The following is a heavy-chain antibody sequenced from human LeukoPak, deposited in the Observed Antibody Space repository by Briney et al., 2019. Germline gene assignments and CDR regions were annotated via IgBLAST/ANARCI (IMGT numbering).Heavy chain of an antibody. J-gene: IGHJ3*02. Sequence: SETLSLTCTVSGGSTSSSGYYWGWIRQPPGKGLEWIGSIYYSGSTYYNPSLKSRVTISVDTSKNQFSLKLSSVTAADTAVYYCANGGWMGMVAFDIWGQGTMVTVSS. CDR2: IYYSGST. CDR3: ANGGWMGMVAFDI. D-gene: IGHD3-10*01. CDR1: GGSTSSSGYY. V-gene: IGHV4-39*07.